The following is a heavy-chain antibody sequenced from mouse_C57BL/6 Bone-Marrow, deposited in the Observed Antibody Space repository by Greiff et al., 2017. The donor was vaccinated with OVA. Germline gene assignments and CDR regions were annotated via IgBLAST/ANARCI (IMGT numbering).Heavy chain of an antibody. J-gene: IGHJ1*03. CDR3: AREDYYGSSHWYFDV. V-gene: IGHV1-81*01. D-gene: IGHD1-1*01. Sequence: VHLVESGAELARPGASVKLSCKASGYTFTSYGISWVKQRTGQGLEWIGEIYPRSGNTYYNEKFKGKATLTADKSSSTAYMELRSLTSEDSAVYFCAREDYYGSSHWYFDVWGTGTTVTVSS. CDR1: GYTFTSYG. CDR2: IYPRSGNT.